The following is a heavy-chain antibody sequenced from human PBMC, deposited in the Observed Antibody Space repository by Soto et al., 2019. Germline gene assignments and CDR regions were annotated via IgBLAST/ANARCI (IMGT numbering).Heavy chain of an antibody. CDR1: GYTFTSYG. CDR2: ISAYNGNT. D-gene: IGHD2-21*02. V-gene: IGHV1-18*01. Sequence: GASVKVSCKASGYTFTSYGISWVRQTPGQGLEWMGWISAYNGNTNYAQKLQGRVTMTTDTSTSTAYMELRSLRSDDTAVYYCARDRAWDREVCGGDCYPIPDWFDPWGQGTLVTVSS. CDR3: ARDRAWDREVCGGDCYPIPDWFDP. J-gene: IGHJ5*02.